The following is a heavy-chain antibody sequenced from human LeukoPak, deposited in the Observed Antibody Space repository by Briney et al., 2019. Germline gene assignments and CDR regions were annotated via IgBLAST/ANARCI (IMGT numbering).Heavy chain of an antibody. V-gene: IGHV4-31*03. CDR2: IYYRGGST. CDR1: GGSISSGGYY. Sequence: SETLSLTCTVSGGSISSGGYYWRWIRQHPGKGLEWIGYIYYRGGSTYYNPSLKSRVTISVDTSKNQFSLKLSSVTAADTAVYYCARVQGLSSRPFDYWGQGTLVTVSS. J-gene: IGHJ4*02. D-gene: IGHD3-10*01. CDR3: ARVQGLSSRPFDY.